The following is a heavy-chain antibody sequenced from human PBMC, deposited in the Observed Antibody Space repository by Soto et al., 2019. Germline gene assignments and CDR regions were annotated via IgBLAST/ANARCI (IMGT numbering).Heavy chain of an antibody. CDR1: GGAFSGHA. CDR3: ARDVRLNSYDGTYSYYALDV. CDR2: IIPFFKGT. D-gene: IGHD3-16*01. J-gene: IGHJ6*02. Sequence: QVQLVQSGAEVKKPGSWVKVSCKASGGAFSGHAISWLRQAPGQGLEWVGQIIPFFKGTKYAQNFQGRVTITADDYTSTAYMDLSSLTAEDTAVYYCARDVRLNSYDGTYSYYALDVWGQGTTVTVSS. V-gene: IGHV1-69*01.